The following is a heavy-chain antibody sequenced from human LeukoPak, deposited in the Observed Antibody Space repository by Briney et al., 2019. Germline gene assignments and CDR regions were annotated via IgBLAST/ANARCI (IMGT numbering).Heavy chain of an antibody. CDR2: INGGGDAT. V-gene: IGHV3-23*01. J-gene: IGHJ4*02. D-gene: IGHD3-10*01. Sequence: GGSLRVSCAASRFTFSSSAISWVRQAPGKGLEWLSTINGGGDATYYADSVTGQFTISSDTSQNTLYLQMNSLRTEDTAVYYCAKANPTPRGVNFDYWGQGTLVTVSS. CDR3: AKANPTPRGVNFDY. CDR1: RFTFSSSA.